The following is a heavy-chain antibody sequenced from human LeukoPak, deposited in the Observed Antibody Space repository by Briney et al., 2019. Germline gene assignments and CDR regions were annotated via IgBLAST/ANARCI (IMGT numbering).Heavy chain of an antibody. CDR2: ISGSGDNT. J-gene: IGHJ4*02. Sequence: GGSLRLSCAASGFTFKNYAMTWVRQAPGKGLEWVSGISGSGDNTYYADSDSVKGRFTISRDNPKNTLYLQMNSLGAEDTAIYYCTKCMTASGTCSFASWGQGTLVTVSS. CDR3: TKCMTASGTCSFAS. D-gene: IGHD2-21*02. V-gene: IGHV3-23*01. CDR1: GFTFKNYA.